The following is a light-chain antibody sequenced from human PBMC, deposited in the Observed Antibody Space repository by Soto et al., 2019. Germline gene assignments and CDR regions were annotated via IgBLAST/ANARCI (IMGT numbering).Light chain of an antibody. CDR2: GAS. J-gene: IGKJ1*01. CDR3: QQYNQWPRA. CDR1: QSVSSN. V-gene: IGKV3-15*01. Sequence: EVVMTQSPATLSVSPGERATLACRASQSVSSNLAWYQQKPCQAPRLLIYGASTRATGIPARFSGSGSGTEFTLTISRLQSEDFAVYYCQQYNQWPRAFGHETQVDI.